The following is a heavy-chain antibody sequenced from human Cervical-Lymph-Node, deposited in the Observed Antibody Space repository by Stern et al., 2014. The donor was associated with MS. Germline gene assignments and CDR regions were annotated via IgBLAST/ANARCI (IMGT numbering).Heavy chain of an antibody. CDR2: ISVRGRRT. J-gene: IGHJ4*02. Sequence: EVHLVESGGGLVQPGGSLRLSCAASGFTFSSSAMSWVRQAPGKGLEWVSAISVRGRRTYYSDSVQDRFTISRAHPTNTLSMHMNSLRAEDTAVYYCAKDHLEYLWENYRYTSYGYWGQGALVPVSS. CDR1: GFTFSSSA. V-gene: IGHV3-23*04. D-gene: IGHD3-16*02. CDR3: AKDHLEYLWENYRYTSYGY.